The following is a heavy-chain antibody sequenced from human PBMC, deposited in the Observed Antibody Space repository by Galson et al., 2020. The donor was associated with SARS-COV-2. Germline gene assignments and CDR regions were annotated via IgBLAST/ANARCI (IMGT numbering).Heavy chain of an antibody. V-gene: IGHV4-4*02. CDR2: IHHGRSP. D-gene: IGHD3-16*01. CDR1: GVSITSNNW. J-gene: IGHJ6*02. CDR3: ARDPRAYDNALLYYGVDV. Sequence: SETLSLTCAVSGVSITSNNWWIWVRQTPGRGLVWIGEIHHGRSPNYNPSLRSRVTISIDTSKNQFSLRLNSVTAADTAVYFCARDPRAYDNALLYYGVDVWGQGTSVTVTS.